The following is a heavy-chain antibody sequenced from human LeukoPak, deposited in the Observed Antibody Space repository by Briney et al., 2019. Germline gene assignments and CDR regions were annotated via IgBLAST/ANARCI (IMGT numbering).Heavy chain of an antibody. CDR3: ARDSHPPPYSYGYYFDY. CDR2: IIPIFGTA. D-gene: IGHD5-18*01. CDR1: GVTFSSYA. Sequence: SAKVSCKASGVTFSSYAISWVRQAPGEGLGWMGGIIPIFGTANYAQKFQGRVTITADESTSTAYMELSSLRSEDTAVYYCARDSHPPPYSYGYYFDYWGQGTLVTVSS. J-gene: IGHJ4*02. V-gene: IGHV1-69*01.